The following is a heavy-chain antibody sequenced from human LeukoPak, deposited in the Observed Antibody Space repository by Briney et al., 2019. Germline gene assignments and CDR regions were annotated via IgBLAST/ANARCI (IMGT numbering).Heavy chain of an antibody. CDR2: ITSSDSTT. J-gene: IGHJ6*04. CDR3: AELGITMIGGV. Sequence: PGGSLRLSCAASGFTFSSYEMNWVRQAPGKGLEWLSYITSSDSTTHYADSVKGRFTISRDDAQNSLYLQMNSLRAEDTAVYYCAELGITMIGGVWGKGTTVTISS. D-gene: IGHD3-10*02. V-gene: IGHV3-48*03. CDR1: GFTFSSYE.